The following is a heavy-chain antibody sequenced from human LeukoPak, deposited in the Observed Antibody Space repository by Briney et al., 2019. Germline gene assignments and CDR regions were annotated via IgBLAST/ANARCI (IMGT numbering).Heavy chain of an antibody. Sequence: GASVKVSCKASGYTFTGYYIHWGRQAPGQGAEWMGWIYPHSGGTNYAQKFQGRVTMTRDTSISTAYMELSRLRSDDTAVYYCARDQVDAGSYFAFFDYWGQGTLVTVSS. CDR2: IYPHSGGT. V-gene: IGHV1-2*02. D-gene: IGHD1-26*01. CDR1: GYTFTGYY. CDR3: ARDQVDAGSYFAFFDY. J-gene: IGHJ4*02.